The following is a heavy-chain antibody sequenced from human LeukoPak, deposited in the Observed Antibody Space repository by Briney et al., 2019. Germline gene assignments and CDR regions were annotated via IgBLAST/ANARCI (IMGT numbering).Heavy chain of an antibody. Sequence: ASVKVSCKASGYTFTSYGISWVRQAPGQGLEWMGWMNPNSGNTGYAQKFQGRVTMTRNTSISTAYVELSSLRSEDTAVYYCARYSSGWSYYYGMDVWGQGTTVTVSS. D-gene: IGHD6-19*01. CDR3: ARYSSGWSYYYGMDV. CDR1: GYTFTSYG. V-gene: IGHV1-8*02. CDR2: MNPNSGNT. J-gene: IGHJ6*02.